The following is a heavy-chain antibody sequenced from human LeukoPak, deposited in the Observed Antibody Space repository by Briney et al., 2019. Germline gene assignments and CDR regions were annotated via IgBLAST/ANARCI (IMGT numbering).Heavy chain of an antibody. V-gene: IGHV3-23*01. Sequence: GGSLRLSCAASGFTFSSYSMNWVRQAPGQGLEWVSTISAALGTTYYADSVKGRFVISRDNSNNTLYLQMNSLGAADTAIYYCAKAPYPNDPFDMWGQGTLVTVSS. J-gene: IGHJ3*02. CDR3: AKAPYPNDPFDM. CDR1: GFTFSSYS. CDR2: ISAALGTT.